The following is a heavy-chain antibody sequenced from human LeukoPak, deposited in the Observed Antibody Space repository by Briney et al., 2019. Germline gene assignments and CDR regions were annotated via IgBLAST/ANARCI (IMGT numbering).Heavy chain of an antibody. D-gene: IGHD1-14*01. CDR3: AREILGGFNPGAY. CDR1: LDSTTSNF. Sequence: SQTLSLTCTVSLDSTTSNFWSWVRQPPGKGLEWIGEIHRSGSPNYNPSLQSRVTISIDRSRNQIVLELSSVTAADTAVYYCAREILGGFNPGAYWGQGILVTVSS. J-gene: IGHJ4*02. CDR2: IHRSGSP. V-gene: IGHV4-4*02.